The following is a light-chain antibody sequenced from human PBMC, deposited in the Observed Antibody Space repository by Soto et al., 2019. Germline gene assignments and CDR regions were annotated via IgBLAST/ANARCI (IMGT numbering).Light chain of an antibody. V-gene: IGLV2-23*01. CDR1: SGDIGTYNL. CDR3: CSYAGRSTVV. CDR2: EGN. Sequence: QSALTQPASVSGSPGQSITISCTGTSGDIGTYNLVSWYQHYPGRAPKLIIFEGNKRPSGVSSRFSASKSGYTASLAISGLQAEDETDYHCCSYAGRSTVVCGGGTQLTVL. J-gene: IGLJ2*01.